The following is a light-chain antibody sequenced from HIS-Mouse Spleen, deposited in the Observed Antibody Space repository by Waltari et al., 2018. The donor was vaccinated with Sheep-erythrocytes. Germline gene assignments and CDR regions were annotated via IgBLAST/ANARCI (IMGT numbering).Light chain of an antibody. CDR2: QDS. V-gene: IGLV3-1*01. Sequence: SYELTQSPSVSVSPGQTASITCSGDHLGDKYACWYQQKPGQSPVLVIYQDSKRPSGIPERFSGSNSGNTATLTISGTQAMDEADYYCQAWDSSTAWVFGGGTKLTVL. J-gene: IGLJ3*02. CDR3: QAWDSSTAWV. CDR1: HLGDKY.